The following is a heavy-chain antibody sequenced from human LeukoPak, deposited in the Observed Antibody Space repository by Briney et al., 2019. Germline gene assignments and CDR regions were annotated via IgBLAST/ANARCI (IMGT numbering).Heavy chain of an antibody. CDR1: GFTLSKNW. CDR3: GKDSVSTVVAPVATS. V-gene: IGHV3-7*01. J-gene: IGHJ4*02. D-gene: IGHD2-2*01. CDR2: IEQDGSEK. Sequence: GGSLRLSCAASGFTLSKNWMSWVRQAPGKGLEWVANIEQDGSEKNYVDSVKGRFTISRDNANNLLYLQMNSLRADDTAVYYCGKDSVSTVVAPVATSWGQGTLVTVSS.